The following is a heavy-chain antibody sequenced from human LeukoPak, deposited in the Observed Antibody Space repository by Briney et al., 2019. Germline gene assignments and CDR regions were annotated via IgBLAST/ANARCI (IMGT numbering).Heavy chain of an antibody. J-gene: IGHJ3*02. D-gene: IGHD6-19*01. Sequence: ASVKVSCKASGGTFSSYAISWVRQAPGQGLEWMGWINPNSGGTNYAQKFQGRVTMTRDTSISTAYMELSRLRSDDTAVYYCARALLAYSSGWYAFDIWGQGTMVTVSS. CDR2: INPNSGGT. CDR3: ARALLAYSSGWYAFDI. CDR1: GGTFSSYA. V-gene: IGHV1-2*02.